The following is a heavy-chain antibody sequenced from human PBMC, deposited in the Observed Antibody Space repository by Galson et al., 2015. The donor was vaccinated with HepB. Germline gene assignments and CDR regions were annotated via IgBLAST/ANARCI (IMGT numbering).Heavy chain of an antibody. CDR2: ISGYNGNR. Sequence: SVKVSCKASGYTFINYGINWVQQAPGQGLEWMGWISGYNGNRKYAQKVQSRVTMTIDTSTSTAYMEQRSLRSDDTAVYYCARDISITTPCGEYWGQGTLVTVSS. D-gene: IGHD6-6*01. V-gene: IGHV1-18*01. CDR1: GYTFINYG. CDR3: ARDISITTPCGEY. J-gene: IGHJ4*02.